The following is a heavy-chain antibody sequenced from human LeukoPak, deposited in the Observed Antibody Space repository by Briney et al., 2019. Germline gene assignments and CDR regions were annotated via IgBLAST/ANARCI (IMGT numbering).Heavy chain of an antibody. CDR1: GFTFSSYS. J-gene: IGHJ4*02. CDR2: ISSSSSYI. V-gene: IGHV3-21*01. D-gene: IGHD3-22*01. CDR3: ARDRYYDSSGYYYTGPFDY. Sequence: GGSLRLSCAASGFTFSSYSMNWVRQAPGKGLEWVSSISSSSSYIYYADSVKGRFTISRDNAKNSLYLQMNSLRAEDTAVYYCARDRYYDSSGYYYTGPFDYWGQGTLVTVSS.